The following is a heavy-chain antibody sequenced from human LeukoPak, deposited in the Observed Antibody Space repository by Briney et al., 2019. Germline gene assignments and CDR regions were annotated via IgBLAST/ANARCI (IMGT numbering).Heavy chain of an antibody. Sequence: PTETLSLTCSVSGTSISSNYWSWIRQPPGKGLEWIGYISYIGSTNYNPSLKSRVTISVDTSKNQFSLKLSSVTAANTAVYYCARDGSFYGDYATDYWGQGTLVTVSS. CDR3: ARDGSFYGDYATDY. V-gene: IGHV4-59*12. CDR1: GTSISSNY. D-gene: IGHD4-17*01. J-gene: IGHJ4*02. CDR2: ISYIGST.